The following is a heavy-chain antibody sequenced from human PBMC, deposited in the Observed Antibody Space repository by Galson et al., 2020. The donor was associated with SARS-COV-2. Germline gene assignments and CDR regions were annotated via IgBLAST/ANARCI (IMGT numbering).Heavy chain of an antibody. V-gene: IGHV3-33*01. CDR2: IWYDGSNK. CDR1: GFTFSSYG. J-gene: IGHJ2*01. D-gene: IGHD6-13*01. CDR3: ARDGPQAAAGPIYWYFDL. Sequence: GGSLRLSCAASGFTFSSYGMHWARQAPGKGLEWVAVIWYDGSNKYYADSVKGRFTISRDNSKNTLYLQMNSLRAEDTAVYYCARDGPQAAAGPIYWYFDLWGRGTLVTVSS.